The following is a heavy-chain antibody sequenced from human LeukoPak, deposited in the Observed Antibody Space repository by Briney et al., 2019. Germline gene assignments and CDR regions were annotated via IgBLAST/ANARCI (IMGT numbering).Heavy chain of an antibody. CDR2: INPTGTRT. CDR1: GYTFINNW. V-gene: IGHV1-46*01. CDR3: ARDNSVEDTAWWFDP. D-gene: IGHD4-23*01. Sequence: ASVKVSCKASGYTFINNWMHWVRQAPGQGLEWIGLINPTGTRTGYAQKFQGRVTMTRDMSTSTDYMELSSLRSEDTAVYYCARDNSVEDTAWWFDPWGQGTLVTVSS. J-gene: IGHJ5*02.